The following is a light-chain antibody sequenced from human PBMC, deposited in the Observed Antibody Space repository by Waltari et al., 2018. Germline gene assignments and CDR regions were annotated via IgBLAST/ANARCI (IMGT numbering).Light chain of an antibody. V-gene: IGLV1-40*01. CDR3: QSYDSSLSHWV. J-gene: IGLJ3*02. Sequence: QSVLTQTTSVSGAPGKRVIISCTGSSRKIGPGYEVQWYQQLPGTAPKLLISGNNNRPSGVPDRFFGSKSGTSASLAITGLQAEDEADYYCQSYDSSLSHWVFGGGTKLTVL. CDR2: GNN. CDR1: SRKIGPGYE.